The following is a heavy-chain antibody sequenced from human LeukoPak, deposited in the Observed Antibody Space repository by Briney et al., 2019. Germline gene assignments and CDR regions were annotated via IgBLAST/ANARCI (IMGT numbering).Heavy chain of an antibody. CDR2: INPNSGGT. V-gene: IGHV1-2*02. J-gene: IGHJ4*02. Sequence: GASVKVSCKASGHTFTGYYMHWVRQAPGQGLEWMGWINPNSGGTNYAQKFQGRVTMTRDTSISTAYMELSRLRSDDTAVYYCAREEGYCSTTSCSAPFDYWGQGTLVTVSS. D-gene: IGHD2-2*01. CDR1: GHTFTGYY. CDR3: AREEGYCSTTSCSAPFDY.